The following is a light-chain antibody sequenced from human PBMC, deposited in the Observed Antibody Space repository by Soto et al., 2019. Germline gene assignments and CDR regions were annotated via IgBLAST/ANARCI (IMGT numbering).Light chain of an antibody. V-gene: IGKV1-33*01. CDR2: DIS. CDR1: QVITEY. Sequence: DIQMTQSASSLSAAVGDRVTITCQTSQVITEYLNWYQQKPGKAPKLVIYDISTLEIGVPSRFSGGGFGTKFTFTITGLQPEDIATYYCQQYENLPYTFGQGTKLEI. J-gene: IGKJ2*01. CDR3: QQYENLPYT.